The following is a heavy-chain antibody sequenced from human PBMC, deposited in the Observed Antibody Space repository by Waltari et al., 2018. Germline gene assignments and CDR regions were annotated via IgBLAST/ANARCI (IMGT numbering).Heavy chain of an antibody. D-gene: IGHD3-3*01. J-gene: IGHJ4*02. Sequence: QVQLVQSGAEVKKPGSSVKVSCKASGGTFSSYTISWVRQAPGQGLERMGRIIPILGIANYAQKFQGRVTITADKSTSTAYMELSSLRSEDTAVYYCARCHYDFWSGYYYLDYWGQGTLVTVSS. CDR3: ARCHYDFWSGYYYLDY. CDR1: GGTFSSYT. CDR2: IIPILGIA. V-gene: IGHV1-69*02.